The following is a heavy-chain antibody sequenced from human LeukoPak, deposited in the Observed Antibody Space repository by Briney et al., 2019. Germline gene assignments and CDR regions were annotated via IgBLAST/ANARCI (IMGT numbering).Heavy chain of an antibody. V-gene: IGHV5-51*01. Sequence: GESLKISCKGSGYSFTSYWIGWVRQMPGKGLEWMGIIYPGDSDTRYSPSFQGQVTISADKSISTAYLQWSSLKASDTAMYYCASFNYDFWSGYLRAPDAFDIWGQGTMVTVSS. CDR1: GYSFTSYW. CDR2: IYPGDSDT. CDR3: ASFNYDFWSGYLRAPDAFDI. J-gene: IGHJ3*02. D-gene: IGHD3-3*01.